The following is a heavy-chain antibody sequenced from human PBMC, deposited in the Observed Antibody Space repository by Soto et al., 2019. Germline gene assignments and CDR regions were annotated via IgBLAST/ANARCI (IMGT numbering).Heavy chain of an antibody. V-gene: IGHV2-5*02. J-gene: IGHJ4*02. CDR3: AHSIVGVAGGDY. CDR1: GFSLSTSGVG. Sequence: QITLKESGPTLVKPTQTLTLTCTFSGFSLSTSGVGVGWIRQSPGKALEWLALIYWDDDKRYRPSLKSRLTIXKXXAKNQVVLTMTNMDPVDTGTYYCAHSIVGVAGGDYWGQGTLVTVSS. CDR2: IYWDDDK. D-gene: IGHD1-26*01.